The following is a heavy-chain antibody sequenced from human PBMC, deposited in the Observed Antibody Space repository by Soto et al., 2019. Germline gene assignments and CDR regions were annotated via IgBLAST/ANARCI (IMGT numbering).Heavy chain of an antibody. V-gene: IGHV4-59*01. CDR2: IYYRGST. CDR3: ARSGDSYGFTDY. D-gene: IGHD3-16*01. Sequence: SETLSLTCTVSGGSITGYYWTWIRQPPGKGLEWIGYIYYRGSTNYSPSLKSRVTISVDTPKNQFSLNLTSATAADTAVYYCARSGDSYGFTDYWGQGTLVTVSS. J-gene: IGHJ4*02. CDR1: GGSITGYY.